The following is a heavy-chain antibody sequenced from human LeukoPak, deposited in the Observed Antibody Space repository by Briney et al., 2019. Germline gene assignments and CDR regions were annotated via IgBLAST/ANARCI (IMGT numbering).Heavy chain of an antibody. D-gene: IGHD1-14*01. V-gene: IGHV3-74*01. Sequence: GGSLRLSCAASGFTFSSYWMHWVRQAPGKGLVWVSRIKSDGTTTTYADSVQGRFTIPRDNAQNSLYLQMNSLRAEDTALYYCGRDGTENQWGQGTLVTVSS. J-gene: IGHJ4*02. CDR3: GRDGTENQ. CDR2: IKSDGTTT. CDR1: GFTFSSYW.